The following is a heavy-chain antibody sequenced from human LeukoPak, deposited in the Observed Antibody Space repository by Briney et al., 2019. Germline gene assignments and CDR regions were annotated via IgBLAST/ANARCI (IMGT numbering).Heavy chain of an antibody. J-gene: IGHJ4*02. V-gene: IGHV3-30*18. Sequence: PGESLRLSCAASGFTFSSYGMHWVRQAPGKGLEWVAVISYDGSNKYYADSVKGRFTISRDNSKNTLYLQMNSLRAEDTAVYYCAKDFGIFGVVIWDWGQGTLVTVSS. D-gene: IGHD3-3*01. CDR3: AKDFGIFGVVIWD. CDR1: GFTFSSYG. CDR2: ISYDGSNK.